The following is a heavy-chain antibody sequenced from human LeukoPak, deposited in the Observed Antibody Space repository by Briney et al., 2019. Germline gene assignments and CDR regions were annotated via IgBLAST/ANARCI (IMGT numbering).Heavy chain of an antibody. CDR3: AKAPRVPAAKYNWFDP. J-gene: IGHJ5*02. Sequence: GGSLRLSCAASGFTFSSYAMSWVRQAPGKGLEWVSAISGSGGSTYYADSVKGRFTISRDNSKNTLYLQMNSLRAEDTAVYYCAKAPRVPAAKYNWFDPWGQGTLVTVSS. D-gene: IGHD2-2*01. CDR1: GFTFSSYA. V-gene: IGHV3-23*01. CDR2: ISGSGGST.